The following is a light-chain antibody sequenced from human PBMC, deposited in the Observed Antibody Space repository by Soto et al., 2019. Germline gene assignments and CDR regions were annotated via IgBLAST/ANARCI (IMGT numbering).Light chain of an antibody. Sequence: EIVLTHSPGTLSLSPGERATLSCRAIQTFSSRFLAWYQQKPGQAPRLLIYGALSRATGIPDRFSGSGSGTDFTLTISRMEPEDFALYYCQQYATSPLTFGGGTKVDIK. V-gene: IGKV3-20*01. CDR3: QQYATSPLT. CDR1: QTFSSRF. CDR2: GAL. J-gene: IGKJ4*01.